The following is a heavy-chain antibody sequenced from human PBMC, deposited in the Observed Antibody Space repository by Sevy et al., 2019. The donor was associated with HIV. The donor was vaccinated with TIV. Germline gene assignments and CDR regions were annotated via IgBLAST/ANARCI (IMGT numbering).Heavy chain of an antibody. D-gene: IGHD1-26*01. J-gene: IGHJ4*02. Sequence: GGSLRLSCAASGFTVSSNYMSWVRQAPGKGLEWISYISGSGNTIYYADSVKDRFTISRDNAKKSLSLQMNSLRAEDTAVYYCSRDLRLSGIYRSDYWGQGTLVTVSS. CDR2: ISGSGNTI. CDR3: SRDLRLSGIYRSDY. CDR1: GFTVSSNY. V-gene: IGHV3-48*01.